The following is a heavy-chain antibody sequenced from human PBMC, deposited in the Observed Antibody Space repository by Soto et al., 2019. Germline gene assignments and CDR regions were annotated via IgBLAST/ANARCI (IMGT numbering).Heavy chain of an antibody. J-gene: IGHJ6*02. D-gene: IGHD2-2*02. V-gene: IGHV1-69*01. CDR2: IIPIFGTA. CDR1: GGTFSSYA. Sequence: QVQLVQSGAEVKKPGSSVKVSCKASGGTFSSYAISWVRQAPGLGLEWMGGIIPIFGTANYAQKFQGRVTITADESTSTAYMELSSLRSEDTAVYYCARGIVVVPAAIVQGRENYYYYGMDVWGQGTTVTVSS. CDR3: ARGIVVVPAAIVQGRENYYYYGMDV.